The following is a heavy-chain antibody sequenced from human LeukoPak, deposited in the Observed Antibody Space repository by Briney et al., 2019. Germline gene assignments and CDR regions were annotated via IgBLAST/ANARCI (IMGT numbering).Heavy chain of an antibody. Sequence: GGSLRLSCAASGFAFSSYAMHWVRQAPGKGLEWVAVISYDGSNKYYADSVKGRFTISRDNSKNTLYLQMNSLRAEDTAVYYCARVSGDYWGQGTLVTVSS. J-gene: IGHJ4*02. CDR1: GFAFSSYA. CDR3: ARVSGDY. V-gene: IGHV3-30-3*01. CDR2: ISYDGSNK.